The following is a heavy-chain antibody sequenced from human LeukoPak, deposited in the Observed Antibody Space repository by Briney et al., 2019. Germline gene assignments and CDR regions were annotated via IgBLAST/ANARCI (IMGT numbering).Heavy chain of an antibody. CDR3: ARDTIFGVVTRREYYYGMDV. Sequence: ASVKVSCKASGYTFTGYYMHWVRQAPGQGLEWMGWINPNSGGTNYAQKFQGRVTMTRDTSISTAYMELSRTRSDKTAVYYCARDTIFGVVTRREYYYGMDVWGQGTTVTVSS. V-gene: IGHV1-2*02. CDR2: INPNSGGT. CDR1: GYTFTGYY. J-gene: IGHJ6*02. D-gene: IGHD3-3*01.